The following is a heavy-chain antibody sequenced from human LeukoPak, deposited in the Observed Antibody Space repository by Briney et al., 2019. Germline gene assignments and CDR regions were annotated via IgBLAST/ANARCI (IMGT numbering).Heavy chain of an antibody. CDR3: AREAAYSSGWRYFDY. CDR1: GYTFTSYY. J-gene: IGHJ4*02. V-gene: IGHV1-46*01. D-gene: IGHD6-19*01. CDR2: INPSGGST. Sequence: ASVKVSCKASGYTFTSYYMHWVRQAPGQELEWMGIINPSGGSTSYAQKFQGRVTMTRDTSTSTVYVELSSLRSEDTAVYYCAREAAYSSGWRYFDYWGQGTLVTVSS.